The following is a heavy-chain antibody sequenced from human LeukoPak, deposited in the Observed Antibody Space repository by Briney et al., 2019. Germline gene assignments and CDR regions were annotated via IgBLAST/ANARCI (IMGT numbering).Heavy chain of an antibody. CDR3: ARDTWFDP. CDR2: IYYSGST. Sequence: SETLSLTCTVSGGSISSYYWSWIRQPPGKGLEWIGYIYYSGSTNYNPSLKSRVTISVDTSKNQFSLKLSSVTAADTAVYYCARDTWFDPWGQGTLVTVSS. V-gene: IGHV4-59*01. CDR1: GGSISSYY. J-gene: IGHJ5*02.